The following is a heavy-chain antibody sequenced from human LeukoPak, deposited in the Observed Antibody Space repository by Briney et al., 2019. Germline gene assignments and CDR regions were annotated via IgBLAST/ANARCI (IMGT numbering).Heavy chain of an antibody. D-gene: IGHD2-15*01. CDR3: ARGELLYCSGGSCPFDY. V-gene: IGHV4-61*02. CDR2: IYTSRIT. J-gene: IGHJ4*02. CDR1: GGSISSGRYY. Sequence: KPSQTLSLTCTVSGGSISSGRYYWRSIRQHAGEGLEWIVCIYTSRITNYNPSLKSRVTISVDTSKNQFSLKLSSVTAADRAVYYCARGELLYCSGGSCPFDYWGQGTLVTDSS.